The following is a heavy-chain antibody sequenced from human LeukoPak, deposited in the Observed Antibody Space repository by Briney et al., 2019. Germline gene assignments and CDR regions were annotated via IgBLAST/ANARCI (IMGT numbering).Heavy chain of an antibody. CDR3: ASSTGIAAAGTEVDIDY. CDR2: IYSGGGT. J-gene: IGHJ4*02. V-gene: IGHV3-66*01. CDR1: GITVSTNY. Sequence: GGSLRLSCAASGITVSTNYMSWVRQAPGKGLEWVSIIYSGGGTYYADSVKGRFTISRENSKNTLWLQMNSLRAEDTAVYYCASSTGIAAAGTEVDIDYWGQGTLVTVSS. D-gene: IGHD6-13*01.